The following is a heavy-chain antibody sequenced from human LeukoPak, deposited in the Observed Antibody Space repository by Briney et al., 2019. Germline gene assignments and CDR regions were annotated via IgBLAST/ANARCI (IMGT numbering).Heavy chain of an antibody. CDR1: GYIFTNYW. D-gene: IGHD3-10*01. J-gene: IGHJ3*02. CDR2: IYPGDSDT. CDR3: ARVMVRGVTPAFDI. Sequence: GESLKISCKGSGYIFTNYWIAWVRQMPGKGLECLGIIYPGDSDTRYSPSFQGQVTISADKSISTAYLQWSSLKASDTAMYYCARVMVRGVTPAFDIWGQGTMVTVSS. V-gene: IGHV5-51*01.